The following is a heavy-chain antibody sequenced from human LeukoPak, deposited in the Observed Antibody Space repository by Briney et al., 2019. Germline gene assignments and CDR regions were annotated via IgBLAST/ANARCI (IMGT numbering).Heavy chain of an antibody. CDR3: ASGADYYDSSGYFDY. Sequence: SETLSLTCTVSGGSISSCYWSWIRQPAGKGLEWIGRIYTSRSTNYNPSLKSRVTMSVDTSKNQFSLKLSSVTAADTAVYYCASGADYYDSSGYFDYWGQGTLVTVSS. CDR2: IYTSRST. V-gene: IGHV4-4*07. CDR1: GGSISSCY. D-gene: IGHD3-22*01. J-gene: IGHJ4*02.